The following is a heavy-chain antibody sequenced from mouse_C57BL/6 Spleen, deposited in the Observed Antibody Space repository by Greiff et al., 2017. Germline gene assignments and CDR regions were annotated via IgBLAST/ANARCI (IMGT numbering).Heavy chain of an antibody. D-gene: IGHD2-3*01. CDR1: GYTFTSYW. J-gene: IGHJ2*01. CDR3: ARFYDRFDY. CDR2: IDPSDSYT. Sequence: QVQLKQPGAELVRPGTSVKLSCKASGYTFTSYWMHWVKQRPGQGLEWIGVIDPSDSYTNYNQKFKGKATLTVDTSSSTAYMQLSSLTSEDSAVYYCARFYDRFDYWGQGTTLTVSS. V-gene: IGHV1-59*01.